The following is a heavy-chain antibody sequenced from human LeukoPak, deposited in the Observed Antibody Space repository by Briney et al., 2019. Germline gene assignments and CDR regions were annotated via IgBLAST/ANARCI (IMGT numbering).Heavy chain of an antibody. D-gene: IGHD6-19*01. J-gene: IGHJ4*02. Sequence: ASVKVSCKASGYTFTSYAMHWVRQAPGQRLEWMGWINAGNGNTKYSQKFQGRVTITRDTSASTAYMELSSLRSEDTAVYYCARGRASSGWYVGHYWGQGTLVTVSS. CDR1: GYTFTSYA. CDR3: ARGRASSGWYVGHY. V-gene: IGHV1-3*01. CDR2: INAGNGNT.